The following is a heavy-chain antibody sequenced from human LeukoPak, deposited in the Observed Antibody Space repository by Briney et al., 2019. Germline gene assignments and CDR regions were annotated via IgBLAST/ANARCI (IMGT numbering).Heavy chain of an antibody. CDR1: GFTFSDYY. V-gene: IGHV3-11*01. D-gene: IGHD3-9*01. J-gene: IGHJ4*02. CDR2: ISSSCSTI. Sequence: PGGSLRLSCAASGFTFSDYYMSWIRQAPGKGLEWVSYISSSCSTIYYADSVKGRFTISRDNAKNSLYLQMNSLRAEDTAVYYCARDPYFVWLYFLDYWGQGTLVTVSS. CDR3: ARDPYFVWLYFLDY.